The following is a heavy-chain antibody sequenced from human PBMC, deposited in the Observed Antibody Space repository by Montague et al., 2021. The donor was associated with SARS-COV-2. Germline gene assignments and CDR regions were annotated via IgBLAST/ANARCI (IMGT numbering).Heavy chain of an antibody. CDR1: GFTFSTYA. J-gene: IGHJ6*02. V-gene: IGHV3-23*01. D-gene: IGHD2-15*01. CDR3: AKDLFCSGGDCYFYGMDL. Sequence: SLRLSCAASGFTFSTYAMSWVRRAPGKGLEWVSAISGSGDKTYYADSVKGRFTISRDNSENTVSLQMNSLRVEDTAVYYCAKDLFCSGGDCYFYGMDLWGQGTRVTVSS. CDR2: ISGSGDKT.